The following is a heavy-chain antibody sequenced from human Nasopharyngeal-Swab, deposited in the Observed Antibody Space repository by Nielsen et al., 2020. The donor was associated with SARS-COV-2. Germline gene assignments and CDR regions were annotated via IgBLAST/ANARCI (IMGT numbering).Heavy chain of an antibody. CDR1: GFTFDDYA. CDR3: AKDMGSGSYFERGAFDI. Sequence: GGSLRLSCAASGFTFDDYAMHWVRQAPGKGLEWVSGISWNSGSIGYADSVKGRFTISRDNAKNSLYLQMNSLRAEDTALYYCAKDMGSGSYFERGAFDIWGQGTMVTVSS. J-gene: IGHJ3*02. D-gene: IGHD1-26*01. V-gene: IGHV3-9*01. CDR2: ISWNSGSI.